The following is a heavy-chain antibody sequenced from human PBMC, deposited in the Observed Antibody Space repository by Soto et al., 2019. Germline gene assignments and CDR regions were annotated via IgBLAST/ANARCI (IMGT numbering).Heavy chain of an antibody. V-gene: IGHV4-59*08. CDR2: IYYSGST. D-gene: IGHD3-3*01. J-gene: IGHJ6*03. CDR1: GGSISSYY. Sequence: SETLSLTCTVSGGSISSYYWSWIRQPPGKGLEWIGYIYYSGSTNYNPSLKSRVTISVDTSKNQFSLKLSSVTAADTAVYYCARQGFWSGYANDPSYYYYMDAWGKGTTVTVSS. CDR3: ARQGFWSGYANDPSYYYYMDA.